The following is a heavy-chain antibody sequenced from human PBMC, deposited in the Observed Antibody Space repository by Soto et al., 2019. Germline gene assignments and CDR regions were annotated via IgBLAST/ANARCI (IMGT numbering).Heavy chain of an antibody. Sequence: EVQLLESGGGLVQPGGSLTLSCAASGFSFSSCDMSWVRQAPGKGLEWVSAIGDNGVSKYYADSVKGRFTISRDNSKNTLYLQMNSLRADDTAVYYCATYRQTTVTSEFWGQGALVTVSS. CDR1: GFSFSSCD. J-gene: IGHJ4*02. CDR2: IGDNGVSK. V-gene: IGHV3-23*01. CDR3: ATYRQTTVTSEF. D-gene: IGHD4-17*01.